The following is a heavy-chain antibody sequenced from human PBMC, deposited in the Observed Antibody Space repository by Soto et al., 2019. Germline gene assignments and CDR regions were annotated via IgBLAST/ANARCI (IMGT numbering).Heavy chain of an antibody. J-gene: IGHJ4*02. CDR3: AKGYSSSWYGVCDY. D-gene: IGHD6-13*01. CDR2: ISYDGSNK. Sequence: PGGSLRLSCAASGFTFSSYGMHWVRQAPGKGLEWVAVISYDGSNKYYADSVKGRFTISRDNSKNTLYLQMNSLRAEDTAVYYCAKGYSSSWYGVCDYWGQGTLVTVSS. V-gene: IGHV3-30*18. CDR1: GFTFSSYG.